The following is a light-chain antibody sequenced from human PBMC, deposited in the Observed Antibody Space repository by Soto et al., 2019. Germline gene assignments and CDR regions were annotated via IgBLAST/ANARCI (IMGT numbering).Light chain of an antibody. Sequence: EIVLTHSPGTLSLSPCERATLSFRASHSVNSHVAWYQQKPGQAPRLLLYGASTRATGIPVRFSGSGFGTEFTLTISSLQSEDFAVYYCQQYKNWPLFGQGTRLEI. CDR2: GAS. J-gene: IGKJ5*01. V-gene: IGKV3-15*01. CDR1: HSVNSH. CDR3: QQYKNWPL.